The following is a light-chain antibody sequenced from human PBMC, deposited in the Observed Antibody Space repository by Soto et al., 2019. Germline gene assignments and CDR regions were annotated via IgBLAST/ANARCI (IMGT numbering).Light chain of an antibody. J-gene: IGKJ2*01. CDR3: QQYDSRPNT. CDR1: QDITLH. CDR2: DVS. Sequence: DIQMTQSPSSLSASVGDRVTITCQASQDITLHLNWYQHKAGKAPNLLIHDVSTLETGVPARFSGRGSGTIFTLTIINLQPEDVATYYCQQYDSRPNTFGQGTKVDIK. V-gene: IGKV1-33*01.